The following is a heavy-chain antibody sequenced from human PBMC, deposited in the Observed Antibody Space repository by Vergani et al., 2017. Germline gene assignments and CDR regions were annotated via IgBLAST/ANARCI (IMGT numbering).Heavy chain of an antibody. CDR2: ISAYNGNT. D-gene: IGHD4-17*01. CDR3: ARVTTVTFMYYFDY. CDR1: GYTFTSYG. V-gene: IGHV1-18*01. J-gene: IGHJ4*02. Sequence: QVQLVQSGAEVKKPGASVTVSCKASGYTFTSYGISWVRQAPGQGLEWMGWISAYNGNTNEAQKLQGRVTMTTDKSTSTAYMELRSLRSDDTAVYYCARVTTVTFMYYFDYWGQGTLVTVSA.